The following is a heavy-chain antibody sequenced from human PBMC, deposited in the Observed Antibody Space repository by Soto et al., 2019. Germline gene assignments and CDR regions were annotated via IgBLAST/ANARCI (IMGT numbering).Heavy chain of an antibody. V-gene: IGHV3-30-3*01. CDR3: ARDRAHILGFDS. J-gene: IGHJ4*02. Sequence: QVQLVESGGGVVQPGRSLRLSCAASGFTFSNYAMHWVRQAPGKGLEWVAIISYGGSSKDYADSVKGRFTISRDDSKKTLYLEMASLRAEDTAVYYCARDRAHILGFDSWGQGTLVTVSS. CDR2: ISYGGSSK. D-gene: IGHD2-8*02. CDR1: GFTFSNYA.